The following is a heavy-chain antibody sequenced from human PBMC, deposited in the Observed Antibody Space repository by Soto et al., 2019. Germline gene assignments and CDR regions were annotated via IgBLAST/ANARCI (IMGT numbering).Heavy chain of an antibody. J-gene: IGHJ6*02. CDR1: GGTFSSYA. CDR3: ASPITMVRGVHVPHAHYYYGMDV. D-gene: IGHD3-10*01. CDR2: IIPIFGTA. Sequence: QVQLVQSGAEVKKPGSSVKVSCKASGGTFSSYAISWVRQAPGQGLEWMGGIIPIFGTANYAQKFQGRVTITADESTSTAYMELSSLRSEDTAVYYCASPITMVRGVHVPHAHYYYGMDVWGQGTTVTVSS. V-gene: IGHV1-69*01.